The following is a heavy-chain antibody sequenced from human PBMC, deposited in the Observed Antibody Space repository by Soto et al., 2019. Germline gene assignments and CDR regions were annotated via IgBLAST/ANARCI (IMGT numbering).Heavy chain of an antibody. CDR1: GGSDSNSNYY. Sequence: LSLTCTVSGGSDSNSNYYWGLIRQSPGKGLEWIGSVYYRGRSYSKSSVKSRVTISVDTSKNQFSLNLNSVTASDTAVYYCVSQRTSVLTQAYFDYWGPGALVTVSS. D-gene: IGHD2-8*01. CDR3: VSQRTSVLTQAYFDY. V-gene: IGHV4-39*01. J-gene: IGHJ4*02. CDR2: VYYRGRS.